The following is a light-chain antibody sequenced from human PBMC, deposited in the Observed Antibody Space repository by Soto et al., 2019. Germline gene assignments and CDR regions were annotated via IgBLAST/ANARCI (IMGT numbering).Light chain of an antibody. J-gene: IGKJ5*01. V-gene: IGKV3-11*01. Sequence: IVLTQSPATLSLSPGERATLSCRASQRINSNLAWYQQKPGLGPRLLIYGPSNRATGVPARFSGSGSGTDFTLTISGLEPEDSAVYYCQQRDNSFTFGQGTRLEI. CDR2: GPS. CDR1: QRINSN. CDR3: QQRDNSFT.